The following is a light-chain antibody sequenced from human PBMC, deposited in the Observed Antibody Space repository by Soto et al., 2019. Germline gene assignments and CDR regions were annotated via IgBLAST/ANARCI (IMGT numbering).Light chain of an antibody. CDR2: KAS. CDR3: QHYNSYSEA. V-gene: IGKV1-5*03. J-gene: IGKJ1*01. Sequence: DIQMTQSPSTLSGSVGDRVTITCRASQTISSWLAWYQQKPGKAPKLLIYKASTFKSGVPSRFSSSGSETEFTLTISSLQPDDFATYYCQHYNSYSEAFGQGTKMDIK. CDR1: QTISSW.